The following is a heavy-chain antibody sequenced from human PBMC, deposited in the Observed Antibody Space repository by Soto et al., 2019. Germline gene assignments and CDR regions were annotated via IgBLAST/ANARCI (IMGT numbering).Heavy chain of an antibody. CDR1: GFTFSSYS. CDR3: ARDRYDGGGYFDY. J-gene: IGHJ4*02. V-gene: IGHV3-21*01. D-gene: IGHD3-16*01. Sequence: EVQLVESGGGLVKPGGSLRLSCAASGFTFSSYSMNWVRQAPGKGLEWVSSISSSSSYIYYADSVKGRFTISRDNAKNSLYLQMNSLGAEDTAVYYCARDRYDGGGYFDYWGQGTLVTVSS. CDR2: ISSSSSYI.